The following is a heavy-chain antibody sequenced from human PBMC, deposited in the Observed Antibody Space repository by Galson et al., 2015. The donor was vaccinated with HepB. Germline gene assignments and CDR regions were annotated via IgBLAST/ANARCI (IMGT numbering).Heavy chain of an antibody. D-gene: IGHD3-9*01. CDR1: GFSLSTSGVG. CDR3: ALTEYNYDIFGGMTGYYWGQDSDTNGRGAFDI. V-gene: IGHV2-5*02. Sequence: PALVKPPQTLTLTCTFSGFSLSTSGVGVGWIRQPPGKALEWLALIYWDDDKRYSPSLKSRLTITKDTSKNQVVLTMTNMDPVDTATYYCALTEYNYDIFGGMTGYYWGQDSDTNGRGAFDIWGQGTMVTVSS. J-gene: IGHJ3*02. CDR2: IYWDDDK.